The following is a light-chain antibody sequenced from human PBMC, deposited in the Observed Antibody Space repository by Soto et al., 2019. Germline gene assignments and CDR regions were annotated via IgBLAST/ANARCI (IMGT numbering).Light chain of an antibody. CDR2: LGS. V-gene: IGKV2-28*01. CDR1: QSLLHSNGYNY. J-gene: IGKJ4*01. Sequence: DIVMTQSPLSLPVTPGEPASISCRSSQSLLHSNGYNYLDWYLQKPGQSPQLLIYLGSNRASGVPDRFSGSGSGTDFTLKISRVEAEDVGVYYCQQYNSWPLTFGGGTKVDIK. CDR3: QQYNSWPLT.